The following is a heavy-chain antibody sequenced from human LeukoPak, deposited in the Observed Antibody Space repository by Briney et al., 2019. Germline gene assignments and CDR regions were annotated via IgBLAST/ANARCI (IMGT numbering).Heavy chain of an antibody. CDR3: ARGPLIAAAGTW. Sequence: SETLSLTCTVSGGSISSYYWSWIRQPPGKGLEWIGYIYYSGGTNYNPSLKSRITISVDTSKSQFSLKLSSVTAADTAVYYCARGPLIAAAGTWWGQGTLVTVSS. CDR2: IYYSGGT. V-gene: IGHV4-59*01. CDR1: GGSISSYY. D-gene: IGHD6-13*01. J-gene: IGHJ4*02.